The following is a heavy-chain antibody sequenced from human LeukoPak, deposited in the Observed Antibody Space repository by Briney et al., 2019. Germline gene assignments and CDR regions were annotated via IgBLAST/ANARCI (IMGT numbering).Heavy chain of an antibody. CDR3: AKIPSRVVVTATP. V-gene: IGHV3-23*01. Sequence: GGSLRLSCAASGFTFSSYAMSWVRQAPGKGLEWVSSISTSGGNTYYADSVKGRFTISRDTSKNTLNLQMNSLRAEDTAVYYCAKIPSRVVVTATPWGQGTLVTVSS. CDR1: GFTFSSYA. J-gene: IGHJ5*02. D-gene: IGHD2-21*02. CDR2: ISTSGGNT.